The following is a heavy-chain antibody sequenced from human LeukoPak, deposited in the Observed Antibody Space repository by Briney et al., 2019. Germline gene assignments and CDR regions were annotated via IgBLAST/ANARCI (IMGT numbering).Heavy chain of an antibody. V-gene: IGHV1-8*03. CDR2: MNPNSGNT. CDR1: GYTFTSYD. CDR3: ARYCSGGSCYEKAFDI. Sequence: ASVKVSCKASGYTFTSYDINWVRQATGQGLEWMGWMNPNSGNTGYAQKFQGRVTITRNTSISTAYMELSSLRSEDTAVYYCARYCSGGSCYEKAFDIWGQGTMVTVSS. J-gene: IGHJ3*02. D-gene: IGHD2-15*01.